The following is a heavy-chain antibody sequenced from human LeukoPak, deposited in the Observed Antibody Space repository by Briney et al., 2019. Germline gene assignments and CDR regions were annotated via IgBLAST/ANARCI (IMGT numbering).Heavy chain of an antibody. V-gene: IGHV3-30*04. CDR1: GFTFSTYA. J-gene: IGHJ4*02. D-gene: IGHD2-15*01. CDR3: ARDRSPQLYGYFDS. Sequence: PGRSLRLSCVASGFTFSTYAMHWVRQAPGKGLEWVTLISYDRTDKYYADSVRGRFTVSRDNSKNTLYLQMNSLTTEDTAAYYCARDRSPQLYGYFDSWGQGTLVTVSS. CDR2: ISYDRTDK.